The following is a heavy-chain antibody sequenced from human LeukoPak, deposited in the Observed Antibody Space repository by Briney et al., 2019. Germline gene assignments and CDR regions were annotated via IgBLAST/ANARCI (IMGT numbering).Heavy chain of an antibody. CDR3: ASSQRYYYDSSGLGSWFDP. CDR1: GYTFTGDY. J-gene: IGHJ5*02. CDR2: INPSGGST. D-gene: IGHD3-22*01. V-gene: IGHV1-46*01. Sequence: ASVKVSCKASGYTFTGDYIHWVRQAPGQGLEWMGIINPSGGSTSYAQKFQGRVTMTRDMSTSTVYMELSSLRSEDTAVYYCASSQRYYYDSSGLGSWFDPWGQGTLVTVSS.